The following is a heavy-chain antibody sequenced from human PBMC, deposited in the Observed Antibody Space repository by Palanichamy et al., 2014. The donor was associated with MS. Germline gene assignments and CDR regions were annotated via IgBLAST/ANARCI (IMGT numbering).Heavy chain of an antibody. D-gene: IGHD1-1*01. Sequence: EVQLVEVWGGLVQPGGSLRLSCVASGFSFSXFGMTWVRQAPGKGPEWVAKIKEDGSEKHYADSVRGRFTISRDNAKNSLYLHMSSLRAEDTALYYCAREANSAPDYWGQGTLVIVSS. CDR1: GFSFSXFG. V-gene: IGHV3-7*03. CDR2: IKEDGSEK. CDR3: AREANSAPDY. J-gene: IGHJ4*02.